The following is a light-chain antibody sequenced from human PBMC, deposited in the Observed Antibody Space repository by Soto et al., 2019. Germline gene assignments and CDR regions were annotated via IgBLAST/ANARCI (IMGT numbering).Light chain of an antibody. CDR3: QQYNSYPWT. CDR2: DAS. CDR1: QSVGRK. Sequence: EIVMTQSPSTLSVSPGERATLSCRASQSVGRKLVWYQQKAGQAPRPLIFDASTRATGIPARFSGSGSGTEFTLTISSLQPDDFATYYCQQYNSYPWTFGQGTKVDNK. J-gene: IGKJ1*01. V-gene: IGKV3-15*01.